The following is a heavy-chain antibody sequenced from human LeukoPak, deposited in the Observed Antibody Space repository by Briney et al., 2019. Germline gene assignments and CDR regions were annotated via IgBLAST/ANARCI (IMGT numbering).Heavy chain of an antibody. J-gene: IGHJ6*02. CDR3: ARGGDIVVVVAATHYYYYGMDV. Sequence: GASVKVSCKASGGTFSSYAISWVRQAPGQGLEWMGGIIPIFGTANYAQKFQGRVTITADESTSTAYMELSSLRSEDTAVYYCARGGDIVVVVAATHYYYYGMDVWGQGTTVTVSS. D-gene: IGHD2-15*01. V-gene: IGHV1-69*13. CDR1: GGTFSSYA. CDR2: IIPIFGTA.